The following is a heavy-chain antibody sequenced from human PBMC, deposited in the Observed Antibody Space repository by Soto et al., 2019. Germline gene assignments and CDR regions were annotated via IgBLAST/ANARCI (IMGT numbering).Heavy chain of an antibody. V-gene: IGHV3-30*03. J-gene: IGHJ4*02. CDR3: TRDWGGLGY. Sequence: HPGGSLRLSCAASGFSFSSYGMHWVRQAPGKGLEWVAVIVYDGSNEYYADSVKGRFTISRDNSKNTLYLQMNSLRVEDTAVYYCTRDWGGLGYWGQGTLVTVSS. CDR2: IVYDGSNE. CDR1: GFSFSSYG. D-gene: IGHD3-10*01.